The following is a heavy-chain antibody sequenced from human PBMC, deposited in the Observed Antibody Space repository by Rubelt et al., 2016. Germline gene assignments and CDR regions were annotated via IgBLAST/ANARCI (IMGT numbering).Heavy chain of an antibody. J-gene: IGHJ4*02. V-gene: IGHV1-46*03. CDR3: ARDPGPRGNDY. D-gene: IGHD3-10*01. CDR1: GYTFTSYY. CDR2: INPSGGST. Sequence: QVQLVQSGAEVKKPGASVKVSCKASGYTFTSYYMHWVRQAPGQGLEWMGIINPSGGSTSYEKKFQGRVTMTRDTSTSTVYRELSSLRSEDTAVYYCARDPGPRGNDYWGQGTLVTVSS.